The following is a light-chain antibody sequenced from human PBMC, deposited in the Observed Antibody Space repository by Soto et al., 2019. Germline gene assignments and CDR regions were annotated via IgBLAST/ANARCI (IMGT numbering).Light chain of an antibody. CDR2: AAS. V-gene: IGKV1-8*01. Sequence: AIRMTQSPSSFAASTGDRVTITCRASQGISSDLAWYQQKPGKAPKLLIYAASTLQSGVPARFSGSGSRTDFTLTISCLQSEDFATYFCQQYYSYPRTFGQGTKVEIK. CDR3: QQYYSYPRT. J-gene: IGKJ1*01. CDR1: QGISSD.